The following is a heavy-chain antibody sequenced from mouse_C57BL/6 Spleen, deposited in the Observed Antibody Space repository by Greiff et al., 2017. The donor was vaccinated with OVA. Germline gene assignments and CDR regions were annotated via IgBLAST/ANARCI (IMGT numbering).Heavy chain of an antibody. CDR3: TTPYYYGSSPFAY. Sequence: VQLKESGAELVRPGASVKLSCTASGFNIKDYYMHWVKQRPEQGLEWIGRIDPEDGDTEYAPKFQGKATMTADTSSNTAYLQLSSLTSEDTAVYYCTTPYYYGSSPFAYWGQGTLVTVSA. V-gene: IGHV14-1*01. CDR2: IDPEDGDT. CDR1: GFNIKDYY. D-gene: IGHD1-1*01. J-gene: IGHJ3*01.